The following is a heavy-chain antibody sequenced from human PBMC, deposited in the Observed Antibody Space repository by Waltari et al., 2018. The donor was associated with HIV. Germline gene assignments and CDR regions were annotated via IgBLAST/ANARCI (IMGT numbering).Heavy chain of an antibody. CDR3: ARDLNIAARPLGY. CDR2: INPNSGGT. CDR1: GYTFTGYH. D-gene: IGHD6-6*01. V-gene: IGHV1-2*02. J-gene: IGHJ4*02. Sequence: QVQLVQPGAEVKKPGHSVKVSCKASGYTFTGYHMNWVRQAHGQGLEWMGWINPNSGGTNYAQKFQGRVTMTRDTSISTAYMELSRLRSDDTAVYYCARDLNIAARPLGYWGQGTLVTVSS.